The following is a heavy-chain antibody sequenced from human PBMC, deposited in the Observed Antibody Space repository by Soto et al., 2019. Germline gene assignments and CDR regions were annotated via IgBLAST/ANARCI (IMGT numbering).Heavy chain of an antibody. Sequence: QVQLQESGPGLVKPSQTLSLTCTVSGGSISSGGYYWSWIRQHPVKGLEWIGYIYYSGSTYYNPSLKSRVTISVDTSKNQFSLKLSSVTAADTAVYYCARSLDIVATVIDYWGQGTLVTVSS. D-gene: IGHD5-12*01. CDR1: GGSISSGGYY. J-gene: IGHJ4*02. CDR3: ARSLDIVATVIDY. CDR2: IYYSGST. V-gene: IGHV4-31*03.